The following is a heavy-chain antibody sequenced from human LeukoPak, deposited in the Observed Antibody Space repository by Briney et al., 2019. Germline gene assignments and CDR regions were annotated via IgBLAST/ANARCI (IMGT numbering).Heavy chain of an antibody. Sequence: ASVKVSCKASGYTFSDYYMHWVRQAPGQGLEWMGWINPNSGGTNYAQKFQGRVTMTRDTSISTAYMELSRLRSDDTAVYYCARDAVEDTFFDYWGQGTLVTVSS. D-gene: IGHD2-15*01. J-gene: IGHJ4*02. CDR3: ARDAVEDTFFDY. CDR2: INPNSGGT. V-gene: IGHV1-2*02. CDR1: GYTFSDYY.